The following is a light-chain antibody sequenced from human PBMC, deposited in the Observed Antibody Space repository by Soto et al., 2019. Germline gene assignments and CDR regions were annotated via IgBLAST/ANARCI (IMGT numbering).Light chain of an antibody. J-gene: IGKJ1*01. Sequence: DIVLTQSPATLSLSPGERATLSCRASQSVSSSYLAWYQQKPGQAPRLLIYGASSRATGIPDRFTGSGSGTDFTLTISRLEPEDFAVYYCQQYGSSTWTFGQGTKVDIK. V-gene: IGKV3-20*01. CDR2: GAS. CDR1: QSVSSSY. CDR3: QQYGSSTWT.